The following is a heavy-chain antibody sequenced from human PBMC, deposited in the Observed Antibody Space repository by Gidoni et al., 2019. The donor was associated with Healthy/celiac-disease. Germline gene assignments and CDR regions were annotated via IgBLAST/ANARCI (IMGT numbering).Heavy chain of an antibody. D-gene: IGHD3-3*01. J-gene: IGHJ5*02. V-gene: IGHV3-48*03. CDR3: ARDHRVTIFGVVSNWFDP. Sequence: EVQLVESGGGLVQPGGSLRLSCAASGFTFSSYEMNCVRQAPGKGLEWVSYISSSGSTIYYADAVKGRFTISRDNAKNSLYLQMNSLRAEDTAVYYCARDHRVTIFGVVSNWFDPWGQGTLVTVSS. CDR2: ISSSGSTI. CDR1: GFTFSSYE.